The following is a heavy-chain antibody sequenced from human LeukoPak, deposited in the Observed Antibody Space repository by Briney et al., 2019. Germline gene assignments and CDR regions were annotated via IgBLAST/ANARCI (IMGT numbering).Heavy chain of an antibody. J-gene: IGHJ4*02. CDR3: ARDSTAIRFDY. V-gene: IGHV1-2*02. CDR2: INSNTGGT. CDR1: GYTFTGYY. D-gene: IGHD5-18*01. Sequence: ASVKVSCKASGYTFTGYYIHWVRQAPGQGLECMGWINSNTGGTKYVQKFQGRVTMTRDTSISTAYMELYSLRSDDTAVYYCARDSTAIRFDYWGQGTLVTVSS.